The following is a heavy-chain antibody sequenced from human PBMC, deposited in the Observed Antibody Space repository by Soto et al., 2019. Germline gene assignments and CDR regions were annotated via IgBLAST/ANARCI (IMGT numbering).Heavy chain of an antibody. CDR1: GFTFNTYS. CDR3: ARAGGTTVTGLWHFDS. D-gene: IGHD4-17*01. V-gene: IGHV3-33*01. CDR2: IWYDGTQK. J-gene: IGHJ4*02. Sequence: LRLSCEASGFTFNTYSMHWVRQPPGKGLEWLAAIWYDGTQKYYADSVKGRFIISRDNSKKTLYLEMNSLRAEDTAAYYCARAGGTTVTGLWHFDSWGQGTLVTVSS.